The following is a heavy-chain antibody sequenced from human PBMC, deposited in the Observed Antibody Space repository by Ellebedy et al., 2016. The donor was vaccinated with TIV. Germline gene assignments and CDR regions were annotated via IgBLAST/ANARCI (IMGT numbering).Heavy chain of an antibody. J-gene: IGHJ6*02. D-gene: IGHD6-19*01. CDR1: GNSFTTYW. CDR3: SKHTTDIPVAGPKAYGMDV. Sequence: GESLKISCKGSGNSFTTYWISWVRQMPGKGLEWMGRIDPSDSYPNYSTSFQGHVTISADKSISTVYLQWSSMKASDTAMYYCSKHTTDIPVAGPKAYGMDVWGQGTPVTVSS. CDR2: IDPSDSYP. V-gene: IGHV5-10-1*01.